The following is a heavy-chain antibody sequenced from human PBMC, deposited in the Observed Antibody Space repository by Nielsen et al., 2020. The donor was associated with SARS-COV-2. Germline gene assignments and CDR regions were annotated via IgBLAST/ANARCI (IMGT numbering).Heavy chain of an antibody. Sequence: SAKVSCKASGGTFSSYAISWVRQAPGQGLEWMGGIIPIFGTANYAQKFQGRVTITADKSTSTAYMELSRLRSEDTAVYYCARGTESTRVRGVIIGYPRTKYVWGMDVWGQGTTVTVSS. J-gene: IGHJ6*02. CDR2: IIPIFGTA. CDR1: GGTFSSYA. CDR3: ARGTESTRVRGVIIGYPRTKYVWGMDV. D-gene: IGHD3-10*01. V-gene: IGHV1-69*06.